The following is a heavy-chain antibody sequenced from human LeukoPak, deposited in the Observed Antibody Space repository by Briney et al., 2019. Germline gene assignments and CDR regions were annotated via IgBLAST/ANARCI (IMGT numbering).Heavy chain of an antibody. D-gene: IGHD6-13*01. J-gene: IGHJ5*02. V-gene: IGHV1-69*13. CDR3: ARAGAAAGLGDWFDP. Sequence: GASVKVSCKASGGTFSSYAISWVRQAPGQGLEWMGGIIPIFGTANYAQKFQGRVTITADESTSTAYMELSSLRSEDTAVYYCARAGAAAGLGDWFDPWGQGTLVTVSS. CDR2: IIPIFGTA. CDR1: GGTFSSYA.